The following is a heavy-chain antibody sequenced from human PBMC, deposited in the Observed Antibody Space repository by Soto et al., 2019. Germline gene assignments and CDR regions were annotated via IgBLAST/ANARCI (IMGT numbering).Heavy chain of an antibody. V-gene: IGHV3-33*01. D-gene: IGHD3-10*01. Sequence: PGGSLRLSCAASGFTFSSYGMHWVRQAPGKGLEWVAVIWYDGSNKYYADSVKGRFTISRDNSKNTLYLQMNSLRAEDTAVYYCACLTKRGVEFDYWGQGTLVTVSS. CDR1: GFTFSSYG. CDR3: ACLTKRGVEFDY. J-gene: IGHJ4*02. CDR2: IWYDGSNK.